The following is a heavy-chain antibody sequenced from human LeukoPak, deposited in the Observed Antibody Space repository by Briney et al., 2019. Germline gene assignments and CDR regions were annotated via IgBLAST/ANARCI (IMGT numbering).Heavy chain of an antibody. CDR3: ARGYCSAGSCSRAPDF. D-gene: IGHD2-15*01. J-gene: IGHJ4*02. CDR2: IKQDGSEK. Sequence: PGGSLRLSCAASGFTFSRYWMTWVRQAPGKGLEWVADIKQDGSEKYHLDSVKVRFTISRDNAKNSMYLQMNSLRAEDSAVYYCARGYCSAGSCSRAPDFWGQGTLVTVSS. CDR1: GFTFSRYW. V-gene: IGHV3-7*04.